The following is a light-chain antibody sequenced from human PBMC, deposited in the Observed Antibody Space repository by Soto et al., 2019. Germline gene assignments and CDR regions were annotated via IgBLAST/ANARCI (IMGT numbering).Light chain of an antibody. V-gene: IGKV1-39*01. CDR3: QQSYSTPRT. Sequence: DIHMPQSPSSLSASVGDRVTITCRASQSISSYLNWYQQKPGKAPKLLIYAASSLQSGVPSRFSGSGSGTDFTLTISSLQPEDFATYYCQQSYSTPRTFGQGTKVDIK. CDR2: AAS. J-gene: IGKJ1*01. CDR1: QSISSY.